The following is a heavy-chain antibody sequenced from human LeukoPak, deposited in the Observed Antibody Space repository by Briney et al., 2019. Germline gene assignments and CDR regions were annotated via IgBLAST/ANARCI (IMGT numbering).Heavy chain of an antibody. CDR2: IYSGGST. CDR1: GFTVSSNY. V-gene: IGHV3-66*01. D-gene: IGHD2-15*01. CDR3: ARDRGVVGDAFDI. Sequence: SGGSLRLSCAASGFTVSSNYMSWVRQAPGKGLEWVSVIYSGGSTYYADSAKGRFTISRDNSKNTLYLQMNSLRAEDTAVYYCARDRGVVGDAFDIWGQGTMVTVSS. J-gene: IGHJ3*02.